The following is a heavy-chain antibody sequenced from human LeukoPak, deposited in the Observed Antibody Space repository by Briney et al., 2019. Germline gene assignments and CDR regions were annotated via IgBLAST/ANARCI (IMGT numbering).Heavy chain of an antibody. V-gene: IGHV4-39*01. J-gene: IGHJ4*02. D-gene: IGHD1-26*01. CDR2: IYYSGST. CDR3: ASLAWWELPSYVFDY. CDR1: GGSISSSSYY. Sequence: SETLSLTCTVSGGSISSSSYYWGWIRQPPGKRLEWIGSIYYSGSTYYNPSLKSRVTISVDTSKNQFSLKLSSVTGADTAVYYCASLAWWELPSYVFDYWGQGTLVTVSS.